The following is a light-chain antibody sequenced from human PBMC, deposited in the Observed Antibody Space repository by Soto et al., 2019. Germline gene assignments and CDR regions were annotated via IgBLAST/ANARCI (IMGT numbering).Light chain of an antibody. V-gene: IGKV1-5*03. CDR3: QQYSTYSQFT. CDR2: KTS. Sequence: DIQMTQSPSTLSASVGDRVTITCRASQNINGWLAWYQQKPGNAPKLLIYKTSNLQSGVPSRFSGSGSGTEFTLAISCLQPDDFATYYCQQYSTYSQFTFGQGTRLEIK. CDR1: QNINGW. J-gene: IGKJ2*01.